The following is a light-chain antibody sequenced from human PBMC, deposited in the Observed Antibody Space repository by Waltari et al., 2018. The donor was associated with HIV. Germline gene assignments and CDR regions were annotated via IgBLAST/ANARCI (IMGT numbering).Light chain of an antibody. CDR3: QQTYSVPHT. Sequence: DIEMTQSPSSLSASVGDRVAITCRASQNSNEYLNWYQVTPGRAPRLLIFGASRLHNGVPSRFSGSGDAADYTLTVTSLQPEDFATYFCQQTYSVPHTFGQGTRLEIK. J-gene: IGKJ5*01. V-gene: IGKV1-39*01. CDR1: QNSNEY. CDR2: GAS.